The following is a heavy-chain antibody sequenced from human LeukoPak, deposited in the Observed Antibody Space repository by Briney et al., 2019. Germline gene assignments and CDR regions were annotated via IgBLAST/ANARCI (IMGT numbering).Heavy chain of an antibody. CDR1: GGSFSGCY. J-gene: IGHJ5*02. CDR2: INHSRST. D-gene: IGHD2-2*02. CDR3: ARARLDSIVVVPAAIRNNWFDP. Sequence: SETLSLTCAVYGGSFSGCYWSWIRQPPGKGLEWIGEINHSRSTNYNPSLKSRVTISVDTSKNQFSLKLSSVTAADTAVYYCARARLDSIVVVPAAIRNNWFDPWGQGTLVTVSS. V-gene: IGHV4-34*01.